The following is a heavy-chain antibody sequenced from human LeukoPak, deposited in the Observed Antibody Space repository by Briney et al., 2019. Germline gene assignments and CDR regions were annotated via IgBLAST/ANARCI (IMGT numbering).Heavy chain of an antibody. Sequence: GRSLRLSCAASGFTFSGYAMYWVRQAPGKGLEWVAVISNDGNNKYYADSVKGRFTISRDNSKNTLYLQMNSLRAEDTAVYYCARDSVRDAYNSDYFDFWGQGTLVTVSS. CDR3: ARDSVRDAYNSDYFDF. J-gene: IGHJ4*02. D-gene: IGHD5-24*01. CDR2: ISNDGNNK. V-gene: IGHV3-30-3*01. CDR1: GFTFSGYA.